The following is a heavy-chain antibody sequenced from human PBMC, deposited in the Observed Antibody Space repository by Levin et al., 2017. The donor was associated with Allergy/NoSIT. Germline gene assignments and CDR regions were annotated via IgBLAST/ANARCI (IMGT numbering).Heavy chain of an antibody. CDR3: ARDYRDYSNYGVGVYYYGMDV. V-gene: IGHV4-59*01. CDR2: VYYSGST. D-gene: IGHD4-11*01. Sequence: SETLSLTCTVSGGSINSLYWSWIRQPPGRGLEWIGNVYYSGSTNYNPSLKSRVTISVDTSKNQFSLKLSSVTAADTAVYYCARDYRDYSNYGVGVYYYGMDVWGQGTTVTVSS. CDR1: GGSINSLY. J-gene: IGHJ6*02.